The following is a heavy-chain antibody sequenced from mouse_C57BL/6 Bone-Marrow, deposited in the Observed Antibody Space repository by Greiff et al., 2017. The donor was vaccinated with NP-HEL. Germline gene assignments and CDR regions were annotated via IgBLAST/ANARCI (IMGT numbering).Heavy chain of an antibody. CDR1: DSEVFPIAY. D-gene: IGHD2-4*01. CDR3: ARGMITRYYFDY. V-gene: IGHV15-2*01. Sequence: QVQLQQSGSELRSPGSSVKLSCKDFDSEVFPIAYMRWVRQKPGHGFEWIGGILPSIGRTSYGEKFEDKATLDADTLSNTAYLELNSLTSEDSAIYYCARGMITRYYFDYWGQGTTLTVSS. CDR2: ILPSIGRT. J-gene: IGHJ2*01.